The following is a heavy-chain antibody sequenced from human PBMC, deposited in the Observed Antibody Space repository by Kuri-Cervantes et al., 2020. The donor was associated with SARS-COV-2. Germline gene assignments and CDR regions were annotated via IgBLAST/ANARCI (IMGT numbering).Heavy chain of an antibody. J-gene: IGHJ4*02. D-gene: IGHD3-22*01. CDR1: GGSISSGSYY. Sequence: LRLSCTVSGGSISSGSYYWSWIRQPAGKGLEWIGRIYTSGSTNYNPSLKSRVTISVDTSKNQFSLELSSVTAADTAVYYCASGGSSGYFNYWGQGTLVTISS. V-gene: IGHV4-61*02. CDR2: IYTSGST. CDR3: ASGGSSGYFNY.